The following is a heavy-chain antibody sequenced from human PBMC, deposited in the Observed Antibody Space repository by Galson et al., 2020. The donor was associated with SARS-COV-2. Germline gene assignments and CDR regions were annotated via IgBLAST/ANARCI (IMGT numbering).Heavy chain of an antibody. CDR3: ARHNSSSSGWDLYYFDY. CDR1: GYSFTSYW. CDR2: IYPGDSDT. V-gene: IGHV5-51*01. Sequence: HGESLKISCKGSGYSFTSYWIGWVRQMPGKGLEWMGTIYPGDSDTRYSPSFQGQVTISADESISTAYLQWSSLKASDTAMYYCARHNSSSSGWDLYYFDYWGQGTLVTVSS. D-gene: IGHD6-6*01. J-gene: IGHJ4*02.